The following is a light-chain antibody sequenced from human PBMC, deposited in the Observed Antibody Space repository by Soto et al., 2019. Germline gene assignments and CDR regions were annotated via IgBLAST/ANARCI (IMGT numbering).Light chain of an antibody. Sequence: DIRMTQSPSTLSSSVGDRVTITCRASQSISTWLAWYQQKPGKAPNLLIYRASSLEIGVPSRFSGDGSGTEFTLSISNVQPDDIATYYCQQYNTYPWTFGQGTKVEIK. V-gene: IGKV1-5*03. CDR1: QSISTW. CDR3: QQYNTYPWT. J-gene: IGKJ1*01. CDR2: RAS.